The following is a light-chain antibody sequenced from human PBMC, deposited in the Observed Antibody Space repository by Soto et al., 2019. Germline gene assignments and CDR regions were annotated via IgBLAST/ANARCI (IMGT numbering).Light chain of an antibody. CDR1: QSVSSSY. J-gene: IGKJ3*01. CDR3: QQYGSSLFT. V-gene: IGKV3-20*01. CDR2: VAS. Sequence: EIVLTQSPGTLSLSPGERAPLSCRASQSVSSSYLAWYQQIPGQAPRLLIYVASSRATGIPDRFSGSGSGTDFTLTISRLEPEDFAVYYCQQYGSSLFTCGPGTKVDIK.